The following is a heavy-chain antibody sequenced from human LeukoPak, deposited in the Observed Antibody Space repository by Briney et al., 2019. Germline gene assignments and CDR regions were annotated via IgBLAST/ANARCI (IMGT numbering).Heavy chain of an antibody. CDR3: AKNRGTGLAFYDY. D-gene: IGHD1-1*01. CDR1: GFTFSSYA. J-gene: IGHJ4*02. V-gene: IGHV3-23*01. CDR2: ISGSGSST. Sequence: GRSLRLSCAASGFTFSSYAMTWVRQAPGKGLEWVSAISGSGSSTYYADSVKGRFTSSRDNSKSTLYLQMSNLRAEDTAVYFCAKNRGTGLAFYDYWGQGTQVTVSS.